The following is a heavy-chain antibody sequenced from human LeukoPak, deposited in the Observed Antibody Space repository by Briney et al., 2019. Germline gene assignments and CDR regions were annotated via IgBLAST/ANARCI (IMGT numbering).Heavy chain of an antibody. Sequence: ASVKVSCKASGYTFTGYYMHWVRQGPGQGLECMGRINPNSGGTNYAQKFQGRVTMTRDTSISTAYMELSRLRSDDTAVYYCARERRYSSGWVDFDYWGQGTLVTVSS. CDR3: ARERRYSSGWVDFDY. J-gene: IGHJ4*02. CDR2: INPNSGGT. D-gene: IGHD6-19*01. CDR1: GYTFTGYY. V-gene: IGHV1-2*06.